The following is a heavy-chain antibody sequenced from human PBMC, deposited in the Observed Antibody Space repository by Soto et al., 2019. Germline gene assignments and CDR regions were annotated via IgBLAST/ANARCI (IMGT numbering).Heavy chain of an antibody. V-gene: IGHV4-39*01. CDR2: IYYSGST. CDR1: GGSISSSSYC. D-gene: IGHD3-16*01. Sequence: SETLSLTCTVSGGSISSSSYCWGWIRQPPGKGLEWIGSIYYSGSTYYNPSLKSRVTISVDTSKNQFSLKLSSVTAADTAVYYCARRNYDYVWGSYQNWGQGTLVTVSS. CDR3: ARRNYDYVWGSYQN. J-gene: IGHJ4*02.